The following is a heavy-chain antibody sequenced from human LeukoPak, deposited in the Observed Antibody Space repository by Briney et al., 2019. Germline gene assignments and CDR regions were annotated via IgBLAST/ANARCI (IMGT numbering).Heavy chain of an antibody. CDR3: ARGFQYSSSSGPNDAFDI. CDR1: GYTFSSYH. CDR2: INPSFNPGVDVT. D-gene: IGHD6-6*01. Sequence: ASVKVSCKASGYTFSSYHIHWVRQAPGQGLEWMGRINPSFNPGVDVTSYAQKFQGRITMTRDISTNTVYMELSSLTSEDTGVYYCARGFQYSSSSGPNDAFDIWAKGQWSPSLQ. J-gene: IGHJ3*02. V-gene: IGHV1-46*01.